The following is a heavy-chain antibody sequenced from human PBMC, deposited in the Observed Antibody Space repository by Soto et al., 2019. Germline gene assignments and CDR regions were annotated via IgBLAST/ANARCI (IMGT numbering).Heavy chain of an antibody. CDR2: IYYTGST. Sequence: HSGSLSLSCAVSGGSVCIRADDWGWIRQPPGKGLEWIGSIYYTGSTYYNPSLKSRVTISVDTSKNQFSLKLSSVTAADTAVYYCARHASRLITVPGGGYWGQGTLVTVSS. CDR1: GGSVCIRADD. V-gene: IGHV4-39*01. CDR3: ARHASRLITVPGGGY. D-gene: IGHD6-19*01. J-gene: IGHJ4*02.